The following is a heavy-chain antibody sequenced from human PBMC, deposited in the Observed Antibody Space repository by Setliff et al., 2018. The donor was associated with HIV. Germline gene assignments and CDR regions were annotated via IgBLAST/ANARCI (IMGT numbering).Heavy chain of an antibody. D-gene: IGHD3-3*01. CDR2: IYASGST. CDR1: GGSISSGSYY. Sequence: SETLSLTCTVSGGSISSGSYYWSWIRQPAGKGLEWIGRIYASGSTNYNPSLKSRVTISVDTSKNQFSLKLSSVTAADTAVYYCAKCGRTTSFGVVNINWFDPWGQGTLVTVSS. V-gene: IGHV4-61*02. CDR3: AKCGRTTSFGVVNINWFDP. J-gene: IGHJ5*02.